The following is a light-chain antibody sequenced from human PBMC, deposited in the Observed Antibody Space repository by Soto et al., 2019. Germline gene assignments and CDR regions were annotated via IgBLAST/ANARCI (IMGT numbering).Light chain of an antibody. J-gene: IGLJ2*01. V-gene: IGLV3-21*02. CDR2: DDT. CDR1: NIESKS. Sequence: SYELTQPPSLSVAPGQTARISCEEDNIESKSVHWYQQMPGQAPVLVVFDDTDRPSGVPERFSGSNSGNTATLTISRVEAGDEADYYCQVWDSTNEHEAIFGGATKLTVL. CDR3: QVWDSTNEHEAI.